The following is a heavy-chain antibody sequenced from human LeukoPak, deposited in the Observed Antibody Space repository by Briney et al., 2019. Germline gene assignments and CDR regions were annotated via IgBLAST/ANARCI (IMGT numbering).Heavy chain of an antibody. Sequence: SETLSLTCMLSVGSISISSYYCGWISQPPRRWLELIGSIYYSGSTYYNPSLKSRVTISVDKSKNQFSLKLSSVTAADTAVYYCARHNPDTITYAMDVWGQGTTVTVSS. CDR1: VGSISISSYY. CDR2: IYYSGST. V-gene: IGHV4-39*01. CDR3: ARHNPDTITYAMDV. D-gene: IGHD5-24*01. J-gene: IGHJ6*02.